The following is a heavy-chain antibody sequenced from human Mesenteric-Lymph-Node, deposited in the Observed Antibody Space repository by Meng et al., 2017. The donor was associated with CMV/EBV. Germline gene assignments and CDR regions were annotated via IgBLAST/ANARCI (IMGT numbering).Heavy chain of an antibody. CDR2: ISYDGSSK. D-gene: IGHD2-2*01. Sequence: GGSLRLSCAASRFTFSSYAMTWVRWVRQAPGRGLEWVAVISYDGSSKYYADSVKGRFAISRDNSNNTVYLEMNSLRAEDTAVYYCARPVVSFAMWGGDYWGQGTLVTVSS. J-gene: IGHJ4*01. CDR1: RFTFSSYA. V-gene: IGHV3-30*09. CDR3: ARPVVSFAMWGGDY.